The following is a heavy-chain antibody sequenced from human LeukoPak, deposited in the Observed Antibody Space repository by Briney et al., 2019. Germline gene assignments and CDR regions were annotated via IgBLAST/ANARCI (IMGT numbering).Heavy chain of an antibody. D-gene: IGHD3-3*01. Sequence: GGSLRLSCAASGFTFSSYSMNWVRQAPGKGLEWVSSISSSSSYIYYADSVKGRFTISRDNAKNSLYLQMNSLRAEDTAVYYCAREGTWYRGYYYYWGQGTLVTVSS. CDR1: GFTFSSYS. J-gene: IGHJ4*02. V-gene: IGHV3-21*01. CDR3: AREGTWYRGYYYY. CDR2: ISSSSSYI.